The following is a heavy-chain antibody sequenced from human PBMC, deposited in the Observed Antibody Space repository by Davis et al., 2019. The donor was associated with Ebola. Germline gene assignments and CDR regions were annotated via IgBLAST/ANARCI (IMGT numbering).Heavy chain of an antibody. J-gene: IGHJ5*02. CDR2: ISAYNGNT. Sequence: AASVKVSCKASGYTFTSFGISWVRQAPGQGLEWMGWISAYNGNTNYAQKFQGRVTMTRDTSTSTVYMELSSLRSEDTAVYYCARVSPWWLGSTRNWFDPWGQGTLVTVSS. CDR3: ARVSPWWLGSTRNWFDP. V-gene: IGHV1-18*01. D-gene: IGHD6-19*01. CDR1: GYTFTSFG.